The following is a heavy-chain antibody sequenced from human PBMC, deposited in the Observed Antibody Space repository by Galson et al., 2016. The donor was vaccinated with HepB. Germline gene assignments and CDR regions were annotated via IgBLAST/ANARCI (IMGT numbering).Heavy chain of an antibody. V-gene: IGHV3-30*18. CDR1: GFTFSSYG. Sequence: SLRLSCAASGFTFSSYGMHWVRQAPGKGLEWVAVISFDETNKFYADSVKGRFTISRDNSKNTLYLQMSSLSPEDTAVYYCAKAATWSHDTPGYNWLDPWGQGALVTVSS. CDR2: ISFDETNK. D-gene: IGHD3-9*01. CDR3: AKAATWSHDTPGYNWLDP. J-gene: IGHJ5*02.